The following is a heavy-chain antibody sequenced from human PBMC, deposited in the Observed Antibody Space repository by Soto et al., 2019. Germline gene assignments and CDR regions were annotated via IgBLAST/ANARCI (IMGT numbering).Heavy chain of an antibody. Sequence: QVQLVESGGGVVQPGRSLRLSCTSSTVTINVHGIQWVRQAPGKGLEWVAFISNDGRAQYFADSVKGRFTISRDYSKNTVDLQLNSLRNEETAVYYCARDIWSGDYKWFDSWGPGTLVTVSS. CDR2: ISNDGRAQ. J-gene: IGHJ5*01. V-gene: IGHV3-30*03. CDR1: TVTINVHG. CDR3: ARDIWSGDYKWFDS. D-gene: IGHD3-3*01.